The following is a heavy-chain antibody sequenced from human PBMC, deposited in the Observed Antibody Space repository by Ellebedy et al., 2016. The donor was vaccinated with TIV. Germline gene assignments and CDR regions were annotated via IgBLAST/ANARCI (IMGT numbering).Heavy chain of an antibody. V-gene: IGHV3-30*09. CDR2: ISSDGSNK. J-gene: IGHJ4*02. Sequence: PGGSLRLSCAASGFTFSSYVMHWVRQAPGKGLEWVASISSDGSNKYYADAVKGPFAISRDNSENTLYRQVKRLTTEATAVYYCARDRPGTVVAGALEYWGQGTLVTISS. CDR3: ARDRPGTVVAGALEY. D-gene: IGHD6-19*01. CDR1: GFTFSSYV.